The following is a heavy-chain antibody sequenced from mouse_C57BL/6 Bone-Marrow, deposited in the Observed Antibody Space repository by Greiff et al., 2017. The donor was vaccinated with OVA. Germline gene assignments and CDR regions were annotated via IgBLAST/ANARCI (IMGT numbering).Heavy chain of an antibody. CDR1: GYTFTSYW. D-gene: IGHD2-12*01. Sequence: VQLQQPGAELVKPGASVKMSCKASGYTFTSYWITWVKQRPGQGLAWLGDLYPGSGSTNYNEKFKSKTTLTVDTSSSTSYMQISSLTSEDSAVYYCYDDYFDYWGQGTTLTVSS. V-gene: IGHV1-55*01. CDR2: LYPGSGST. CDR3: YDDYFDY. J-gene: IGHJ2*01.